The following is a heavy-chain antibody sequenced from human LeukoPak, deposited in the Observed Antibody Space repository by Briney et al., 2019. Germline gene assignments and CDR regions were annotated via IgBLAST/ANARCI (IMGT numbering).Heavy chain of an antibody. CDR2: INWNGGST. Sequence: GGSLRLSCAASGFTFDDYGMSWVRQAPGEGLEWVSGINWNGGSTGYADSVKGRFTISRDNAKNSLYLQMNSLRAEDTAVYYCARAHGAYPFDHWGQGTLVTVSS. D-gene: IGHD4/OR15-4a*01. V-gene: IGHV3-20*04. J-gene: IGHJ4*02. CDR1: GFTFDDYG. CDR3: ARAHGAYPFDH.